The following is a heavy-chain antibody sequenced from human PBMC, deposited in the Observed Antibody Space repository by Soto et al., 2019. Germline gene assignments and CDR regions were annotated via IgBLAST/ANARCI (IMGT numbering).Heavy chain of an antibody. D-gene: IGHD6-19*01. Sequence: GGSLRLSCAASGFTFSSYAMSWVRQAPGKGLEWVSAISGSGGSTYYADSVKGRFTISRDNSKSTLYLQMNSLRAEDSAVYYWGRTIEVGGPDAFDMWGQGTMV. CDR1: GFTFSSYA. V-gene: IGHV3-23*01. CDR2: ISGSGGST. J-gene: IGHJ3*02. CDR3: GRTIEVGGPDAFDM.